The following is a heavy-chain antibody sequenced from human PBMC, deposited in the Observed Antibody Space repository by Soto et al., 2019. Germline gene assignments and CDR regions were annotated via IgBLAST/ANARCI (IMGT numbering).Heavy chain of an antibody. CDR1: GYTFTSYG. Sequence: ASVKVSCKASGYTFTSYGINWVRQAPGQGLEWMGWISAYNGNTNYAQKLQGRVTMTTDTSTSTAYMELRSLRSDDTAVYYCARVRTVAGSAPLGYWGQGTLVTVSS. CDR2: ISAYNGNT. V-gene: IGHV1-18*01. D-gene: IGHD6-19*01. CDR3: ARVRTVAGSAPLGY. J-gene: IGHJ4*02.